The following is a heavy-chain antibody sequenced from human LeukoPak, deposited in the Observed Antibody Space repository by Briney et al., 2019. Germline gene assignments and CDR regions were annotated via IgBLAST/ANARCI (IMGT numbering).Heavy chain of an antibody. CDR1: GYTFTGYY. Sequence: ASVKAFFKASGYTFTGYYMHLVRQAPGQGLEWIGRINPNSGGTNYAQKFQGRVTMTRNTSISTAYMELSRLKSDDTAVYYCARGSSWYDYYWGQGTLVTVSS. J-gene: IGHJ4*02. CDR3: ARGSSWYDYY. CDR2: INPNSGGT. D-gene: IGHD6-13*01. V-gene: IGHV1-2*02.